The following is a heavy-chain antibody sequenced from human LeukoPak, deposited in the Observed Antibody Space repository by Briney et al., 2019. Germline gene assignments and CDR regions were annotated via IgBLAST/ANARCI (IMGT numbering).Heavy chain of an antibody. V-gene: IGHV3-7*01. CDR3: ARDWIAYCGGDCYSPSGDAFDI. CDR1: GFTVSSNY. CDR2: IKQDGSEK. Sequence: QAGGSLRLSCAASGFTVSSNYMSWVRQAPGKGLEWVANIKQDGSEKCYVDSVKGRFTISRDNAKNSLYLQMNSLRAEDTAVYYCARDWIAYCGGDCYSPSGDAFDIWGQGTMVTVSS. J-gene: IGHJ3*02. D-gene: IGHD2-21*02.